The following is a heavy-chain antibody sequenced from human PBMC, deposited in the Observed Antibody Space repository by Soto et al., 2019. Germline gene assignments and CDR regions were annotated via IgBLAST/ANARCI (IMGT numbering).Heavy chain of an antibody. CDR1: GFTFSSYD. J-gene: IGHJ3*02. D-gene: IGHD6-13*01. CDR3: ARALYSSSWDPSGAFDI. V-gene: IGHV3-13*01. CDR2: IGTAGDT. Sequence: GGSLRLSCAASGFTFSSYDVHWVRQATGKGLEWVSAIGTAGDTYYPGSVKGRFTISRENAKNSSYLQMNSLRAGDTAVYYCARALYSSSWDPSGAFDIWGQGTMVTVSS.